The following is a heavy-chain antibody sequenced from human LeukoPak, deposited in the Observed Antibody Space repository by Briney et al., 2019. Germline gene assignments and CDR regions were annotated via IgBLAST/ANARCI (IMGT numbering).Heavy chain of an antibody. D-gene: IGHD4-11*01. J-gene: IGHJ6*03. V-gene: IGHV4-4*07. CDR2: IYTSGST. CDR1: GGSISSNY. Sequence: SETLSLTCTVSGGSISSNYWSWIRQPAGKGLEWIGRIYTSGSTNYNPSLKSRVTMSVDTSKNQFSLKLSSVTAADTAVYYCARDGREMTTATSYYYYYYYMDVWGKGTTVTVSS. CDR3: ARDGREMTTATSYYYYYYYMDV.